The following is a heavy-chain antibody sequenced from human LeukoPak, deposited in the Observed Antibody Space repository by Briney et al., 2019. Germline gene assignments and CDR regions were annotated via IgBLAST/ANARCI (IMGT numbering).Heavy chain of an antibody. J-gene: IGHJ4*02. CDR3: SRASLQGYDSSGYWSHCDY. CDR2: INPNSGGT. CDR1: GYTFTGYY. Sequence: ASVKVSCKASGYTFTGYYMHWVRQAPGQGLEWMGWINPNSGGTNYAQKFQGRVTMTRDTSISTAYMELSRLRSDDTAVYYCSRASLQGYDSSGYWSHCDYWGQGTLVTVSS. D-gene: IGHD3-22*01. V-gene: IGHV1-2*02.